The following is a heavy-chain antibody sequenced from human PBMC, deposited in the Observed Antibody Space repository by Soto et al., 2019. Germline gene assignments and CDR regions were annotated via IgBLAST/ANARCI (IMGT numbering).Heavy chain of an antibody. V-gene: IGHV4-59*01. D-gene: IGHD3-22*01. Sequence: SETLSLTCTVSGGSISSYDWSWIRRAPGKKLEWIGYIYSSGTTNYNPSLKSRVTMSRDTSKNQFSLKLSSVTTADTAVYYCARDHSSGWVNWFDPWGQGTLVTAPQ. J-gene: IGHJ5*02. CDR1: GGSISSYD. CDR2: IYSSGTT. CDR3: ARDHSSGWVNWFDP.